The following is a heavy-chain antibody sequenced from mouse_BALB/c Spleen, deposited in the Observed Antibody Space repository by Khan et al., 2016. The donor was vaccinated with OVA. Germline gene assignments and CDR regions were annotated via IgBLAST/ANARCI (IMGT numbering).Heavy chain of an antibody. Sequence: VQLQQSGAELVKPGASVKLSCTASGFNIKDTYIHWVMQRPEQGLEWIGRIDPANGNTQYDPRFQGKATITADTSSNTAYLQFSSLTSEDTAVYYCGRGGWSYAMDYWGRGTSVTVSS. CDR3: GRGGWSYAMDY. CDR2: IDPANGNT. CDR1: GFNIKDTY. V-gene: IGHV14-3*02. J-gene: IGHJ4*01. D-gene: IGHD1-1*02.